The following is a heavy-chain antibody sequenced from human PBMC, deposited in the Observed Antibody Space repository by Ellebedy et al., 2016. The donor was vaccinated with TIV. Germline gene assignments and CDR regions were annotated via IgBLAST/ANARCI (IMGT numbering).Heavy chain of an antibody. D-gene: IGHD2-21*02. J-gene: IGHJ4*02. V-gene: IGHV4-39*01. CDR2: VYYSGSP. CDR1: GGSVSSTRYY. CDR3: ARTDPWQPIDD. Sequence: MPSETLSLTCSVSGGSVSSTRYYWAWIRQPPGKGLEWIGSVYYSGSPYYNPSFKSRVTLSADTSKNQFSLHLRTLAAADTAVYYCARTDPWQPIDDWGQGILVSVSS.